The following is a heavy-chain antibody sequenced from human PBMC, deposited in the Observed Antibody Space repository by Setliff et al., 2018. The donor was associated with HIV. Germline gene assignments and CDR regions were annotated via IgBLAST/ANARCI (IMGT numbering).Heavy chain of an antibody. CDR3: ARDYYDRSGFPSYFDL. Sequence: PGGSLRLSCAASGFTFSSYSMNWVRQAPGKGLEWVSSISSSGSYIYYADSMKGRFTISRDNAKNSLYLQMNSLRAEDTAVYYCARDYYDRSGFPSYFDLWGRGTLVTVSS. J-gene: IGHJ2*01. CDR1: GFTFSSYS. D-gene: IGHD3-22*01. V-gene: IGHV3-21*01. CDR2: ISSSGSYI.